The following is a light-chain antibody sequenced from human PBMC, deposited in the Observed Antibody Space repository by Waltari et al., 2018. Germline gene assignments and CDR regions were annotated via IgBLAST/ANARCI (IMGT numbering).Light chain of an antibody. Sequence: QLVVTQSPSASASLGASVKLPCTLSRGHGSYAIAWHQQQPEKGPRFLLRGNSDGSHNKGDGIPYRFSGSSSGAERYLIISSLQSEDEADYYCQTWDTDIVVFGGGTKVTV. CDR1: RGHGSYA. CDR2: GNSDGSH. J-gene: IGLJ2*01. V-gene: IGLV4-69*01. CDR3: QTWDTDIVV.